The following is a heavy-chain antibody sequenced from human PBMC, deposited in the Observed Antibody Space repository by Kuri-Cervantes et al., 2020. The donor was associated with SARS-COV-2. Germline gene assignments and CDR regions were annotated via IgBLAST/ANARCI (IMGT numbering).Heavy chain of an antibody. CDR2: IYPSGST. D-gene: IGHD3-22*01. CDR1: GGSISSDRYY. J-gene: IGHJ4*02. Sequence: SETLSLTCNVPGGSISSDRYYWSWIRQPAGKGLEWIGRIYPSGSTNYHPSLKSRVTLSVDTSKNQFSLKLSSVTAADTAVYYCARGTHYFDSTTYWSTGWVWGQGTLVTDSS. CDR3: ARGTHYFDSTTYWSTGWV. V-gene: IGHV4-61*02.